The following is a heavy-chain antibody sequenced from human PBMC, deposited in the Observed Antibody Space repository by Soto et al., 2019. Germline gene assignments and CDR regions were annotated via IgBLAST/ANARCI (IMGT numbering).Heavy chain of an antibody. CDR3: AKDLRYCSGGSCYIQDYFDY. CDR2: ISYDGSNK. D-gene: IGHD2-15*01. Sequence: LRLSCAASGFTFSSYGMHWVRQAPGKGLEWVAVISYDGSNKYYADSVKGRFTISRDNSKNTLYLQMNSLRAEDTAVYYCAKDLRYCSGGSCYIQDYFDYWGQGTLVTVSS. J-gene: IGHJ4*02. V-gene: IGHV3-30*18. CDR1: GFTFSSYG.